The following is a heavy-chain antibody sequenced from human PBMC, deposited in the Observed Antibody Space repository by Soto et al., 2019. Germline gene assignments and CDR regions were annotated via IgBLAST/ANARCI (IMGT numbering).Heavy chain of an antibody. Sequence: QDQLVQSGAEVKKPGASVKVSCRASGYAFSSYGVSWVRQAPGQGLEWMAWISAYNGDTKYSQKLQGRVTVTTDTSTSTAYMELSSLISDDTAVYYCARYSWVVVAVYAFDVWGQGTMVTVSS. V-gene: IGHV1-18*01. CDR3: ARYSWVVVAVYAFDV. CDR2: ISAYNGDT. D-gene: IGHD2-15*01. CDR1: GYAFSSYG. J-gene: IGHJ3*01.